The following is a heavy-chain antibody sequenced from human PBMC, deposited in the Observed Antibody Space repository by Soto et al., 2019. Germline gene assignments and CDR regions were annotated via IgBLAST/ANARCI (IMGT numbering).Heavy chain of an antibody. V-gene: IGHV3-21*01. Sequence: PVGSLRLSCAASGFTFSSYSMNWVRQAPGKGLGWVSSISSSSSYIYYADSVKGRFTISRDNAKNSLYLQMNSLRAEDTAVYYCARVGYYGSGSYYITWFDYWGQGTLVTVSS. D-gene: IGHD3-10*01. CDR1: GFTFSSYS. J-gene: IGHJ4*02. CDR3: ARVGYYGSGSYYITWFDY. CDR2: ISSSSSYI.